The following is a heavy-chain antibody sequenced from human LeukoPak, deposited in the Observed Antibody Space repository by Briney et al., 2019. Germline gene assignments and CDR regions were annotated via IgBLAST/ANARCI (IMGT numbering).Heavy chain of an antibody. J-gene: IGHJ4*02. V-gene: IGHV4-59*01. Sequence: KPSETLPLTCTVSGXSITGYYWSWIRQPPGKGLEWIGQIYDSGSTYYNPSLESRVTISIDTSKNQFSLKLTSVTAADTAVYYCVRVLYRGSSSRGWIDLWGQGILVTVSS. CDR3: VRVLYRGSSSRGWIDL. D-gene: IGHD6-19*01. CDR2: IYDSGST. CDR1: GXSITGYY.